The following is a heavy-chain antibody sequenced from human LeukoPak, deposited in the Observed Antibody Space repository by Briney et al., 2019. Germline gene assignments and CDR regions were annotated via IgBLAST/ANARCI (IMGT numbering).Heavy chain of an antibody. D-gene: IGHD6-19*01. CDR1: GGSISSGSYY. J-gene: IGHJ6*03. Sequence: SETLSLTCTVSGGSISSGSYYWSWIRQPAGKGLEWIGRIYTRGSTNYNPSLKSRVTISVDTSKNQFSLKLSSVTAADTAVYYCARDKRVAVAGTYIYYYYMDVWGNGTTVTISS. CDR2: IYTRGST. CDR3: ARDKRVAVAGTYIYYYYMDV. V-gene: IGHV4-61*02.